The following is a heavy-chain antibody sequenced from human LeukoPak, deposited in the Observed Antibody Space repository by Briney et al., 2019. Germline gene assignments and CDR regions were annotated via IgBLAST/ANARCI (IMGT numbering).Heavy chain of an antibody. D-gene: IGHD4/OR15-4a*01. Sequence: PGGSLRLSCTASGFTVSSNSMSWVRQAPGKGLEWVSFICSSVTHYSDSVKGRFTISRDNSKNTLFLQMNSLRAEDTAVYYCARRAGAYSHPYDYWGQGTLVTVSS. J-gene: IGHJ4*02. CDR2: ICSSVT. V-gene: IGHV3-53*01. CDR3: ARRAGAYSHPYDY. CDR1: GFTVSSNS.